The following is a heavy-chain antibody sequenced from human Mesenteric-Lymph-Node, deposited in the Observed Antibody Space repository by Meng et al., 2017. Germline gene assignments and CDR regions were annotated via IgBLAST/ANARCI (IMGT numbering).Heavy chain of an antibody. CDR1: GGSFSGYY. CDR3: ARGRGGGY. J-gene: IGHJ4*02. V-gene: IGHV4-34*01. Sequence: GSLRLSCAVYGGSFSGYYWSWIRQPPGKGLEWIGEINHSGSTNYNPSLKSRVTISVDTSKNQFSLKLSSVTAEDTAVYYCARGRGGGYWGQGTLVTVSS. CDR2: INHSGST. D-gene: IGHD2-15*01.